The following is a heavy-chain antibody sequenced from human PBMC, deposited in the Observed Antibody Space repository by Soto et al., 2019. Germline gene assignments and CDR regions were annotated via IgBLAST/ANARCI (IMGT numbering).Heavy chain of an antibody. CDR1: GGSISSSSYY. D-gene: IGHD2-15*01. Sequence: SETLSLTCTVSGGSISSSSYYWGWIRQPPGKGLEWIGSIYYSGSTYYNPSLKSRVTISVDTSKNQFSLKLSSVTAADTAVYYCAILSERRHCSGGSCYPSYWGQGTLVTVSS. J-gene: IGHJ4*02. CDR3: AILSERRHCSGGSCYPSY. V-gene: IGHV4-39*01. CDR2: IYYSGST.